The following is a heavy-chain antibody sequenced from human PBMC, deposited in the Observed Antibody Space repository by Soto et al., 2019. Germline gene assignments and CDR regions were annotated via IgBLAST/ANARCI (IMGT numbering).Heavy chain of an antibody. CDR2: IYPGDSDT. V-gene: IGHV5-51*01. D-gene: IGHD5-12*01. Sequence: PGESLKISCKGSGYSFTSYWIGWVRQMPGKGLEWMGIIYPGDSDTRYSPSFQGQVTISADKSISTAYLQWSSLKASDTAMYYCARHGPLVDIVVTIPCGYYYYYMDVWAKGTSVTVSS. CDR1: GYSFTSYW. CDR3: ARHGPLVDIVVTIPCGYYYYYMDV. J-gene: IGHJ6*03.